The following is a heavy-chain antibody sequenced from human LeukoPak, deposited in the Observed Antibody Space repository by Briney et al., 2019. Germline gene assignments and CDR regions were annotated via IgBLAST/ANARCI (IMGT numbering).Heavy chain of an antibody. CDR1: GFTFSSYA. CDR2: ISGSGGST. J-gene: IGHJ5*02. V-gene: IGHV3-23*01. CDR3: AKAGYSSRWYNWFDP. Sequence: GGSLRLSCAASGFTFSSYAMSWVRQAPGKGLEWVSAISGSGGSTYYADSVKGRFTISRDNSKNTLYLQMNSLRAEDTAVYYCAKAGYSSRWYNWFDPWGQGTLVTVSS. D-gene: IGHD6-13*01.